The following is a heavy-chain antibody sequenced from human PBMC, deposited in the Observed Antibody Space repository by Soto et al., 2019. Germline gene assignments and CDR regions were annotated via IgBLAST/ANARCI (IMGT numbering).Heavy chain of an antibody. CDR1: GFSLSSTRMA. CDR3: AHIVVAGLGYYFAY. J-gene: IGHJ4*02. D-gene: IGHD6-19*01. V-gene: IGHV2-5*02. Sequence: QITLKESGPTLVKPTQTLTLTCTFSGFSLSSTRMAVGWIRQPPGKALEWLALIYWDDDKRYSPFLKSRLTITQDTSKTQVVLTMSTMAPLDTARYYCAHIVVAGLGYYFAYCGQGTLVTVSS. CDR2: IYWDDDK.